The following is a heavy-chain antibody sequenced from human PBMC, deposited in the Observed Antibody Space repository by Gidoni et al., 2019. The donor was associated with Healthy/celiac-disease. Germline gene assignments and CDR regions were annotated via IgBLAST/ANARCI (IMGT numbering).Heavy chain of an antibody. CDR2: ISGSGGST. V-gene: IGHV3-23*04. Sequence: EVQLVESGGGLVQPGGSLRLSCAASGFTFSRYAMSWVRQAPGKGLEWVSAISGSGGSTYYADSVKGRFTISRDNSKNTLYLQMNSLRAEDTAVYYCAKDLGYGDYGEDHYGMDVWGQGTTVTVSS. J-gene: IGHJ6*02. CDR3: AKDLGYGDYGEDHYGMDV. D-gene: IGHD4-17*01. CDR1: GFTFSRYA.